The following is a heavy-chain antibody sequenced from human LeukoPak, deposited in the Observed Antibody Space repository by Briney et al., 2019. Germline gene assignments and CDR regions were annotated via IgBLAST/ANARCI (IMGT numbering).Heavy chain of an antibody. Sequence: PSETLSPTCTVSGYSISSGFYWGWIRQPPGKGLEWIGSIYHSGSTYYNPSLESRVTISVDTSKNQFSLKVISVTAADTAVYYCARGVGYCSGGRCPFDYWGRGTQVTVSS. J-gene: IGHJ4*01. CDR2: IYHSGST. D-gene: IGHD2-15*01. V-gene: IGHV4-38-2*02. CDR1: GYSISSGFY. CDR3: ARGVGYCSGGRCPFDY.